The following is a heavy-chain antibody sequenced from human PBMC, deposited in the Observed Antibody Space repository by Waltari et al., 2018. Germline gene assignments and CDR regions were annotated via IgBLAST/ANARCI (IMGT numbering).Heavy chain of an antibody. Sequence: QVQLQQWGAGLLKPSETLSLTCAVYGGSFSGYYWSWIRQPPGKGLEWIGEINHSGSTNDNPALKSRVTISVDTSKNQFSLKLSSVTAADTAVYYCARHATSITIFGVAYYYGMDVWGQGTTVTVSS. J-gene: IGHJ6*02. CDR1: GGSFSGYY. CDR2: INHSGST. D-gene: IGHD3-3*01. CDR3: ARHATSITIFGVAYYYGMDV. V-gene: IGHV4-34*01.